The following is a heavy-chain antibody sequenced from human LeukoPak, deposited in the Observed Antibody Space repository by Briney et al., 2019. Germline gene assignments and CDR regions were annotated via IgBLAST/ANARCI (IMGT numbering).Heavy chain of an antibody. J-gene: IGHJ6*02. Sequence: SGTLSLTCAVSGGSISSSNWWSWVRLPPGKGLEWIGEIYHSGSTNYNPSLKSRVTISVDKSKNQFSLKLSSVTAADTAVYYCARLRIVVVPAAQASGYYYGMDVWGQGTTVTVSS. CDR1: GGSISSSNW. CDR2: IYHSGST. CDR3: ARLRIVVVPAAQASGYYYGMDV. V-gene: IGHV4-4*02. D-gene: IGHD2-2*01.